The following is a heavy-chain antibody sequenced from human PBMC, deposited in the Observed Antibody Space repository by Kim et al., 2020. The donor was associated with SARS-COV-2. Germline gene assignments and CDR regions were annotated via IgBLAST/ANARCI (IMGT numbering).Heavy chain of an antibody. CDR2: ISYEGRNK. Sequence: GGSLRLSCAASGFIFSDYAMHWVRQAPGKGLEWVAVISYEGRNKYYADSVRGRFTISRDNSKNTLYLQMNSLRAEDTAVYYCVGGYYTGDYWGQGTLVTVSS. V-gene: IGHV3-30*04. CDR1: GFIFSDYA. D-gene: IGHD3-3*01. J-gene: IGHJ4*02. CDR3: VGGYYTGDY.